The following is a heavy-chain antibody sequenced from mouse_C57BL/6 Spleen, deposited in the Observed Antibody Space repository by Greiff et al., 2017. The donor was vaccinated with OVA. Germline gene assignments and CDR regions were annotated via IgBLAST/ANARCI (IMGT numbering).Heavy chain of an antibody. CDR3: AITTVVATNYDY. D-gene: IGHD1-1*01. CDR2: IDPSDSYT. Sequence: QVQLQQPGAELVMPGASVKLSCKASGYTFTSYWMHWVKQRPGQGLEWIGEIDPSDSYTNYNQKFKGKSTLTVDKSSSTAYMQLSSLTSEDSAVYYCAITTVVATNYDYWGQGTTLTVSS. V-gene: IGHV1-69*01. J-gene: IGHJ2*01. CDR1: GYTFTSYW.